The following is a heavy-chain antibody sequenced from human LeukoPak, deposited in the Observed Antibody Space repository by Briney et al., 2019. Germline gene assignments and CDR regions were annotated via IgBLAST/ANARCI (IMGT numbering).Heavy chain of an antibody. V-gene: IGHV1-24*01. CDR3: ATAPGIAAAGTSAED. Sequence: EASVKVSCKVSGYTLTELSMHWVRQAPGKGLEWMGGFDPEDGETIYAQKFQGRVTMTEDTSTDTAYMELSSLRSEDTAVYYCATAPGIAAAGTSAEDWGQGTLVTVSS. CDR1: GYTLTELS. J-gene: IGHJ4*02. D-gene: IGHD6-13*01. CDR2: FDPEDGET.